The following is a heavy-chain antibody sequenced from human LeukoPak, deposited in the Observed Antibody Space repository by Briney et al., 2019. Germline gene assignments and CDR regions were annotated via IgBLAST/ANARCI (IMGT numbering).Heavy chain of an antibody. J-gene: IGHJ4*02. V-gene: IGHV3-23*01. CDR2: ISGSGGST. D-gene: IGHD4-17*01. CDR1: GFTFSVYS. CDR3: AKDLTYGDYEGPYYFDY. Sequence: TGGSLRLSCAASGFTFSVYSMSWVRQAPGKGLEWVSAISGSGGSTYYADSVKGRFTISRDNSKNTLYLQMNSLRAEDTAVYYCAKDLTYGDYEGPYYFDYWGQGTLVTVSS.